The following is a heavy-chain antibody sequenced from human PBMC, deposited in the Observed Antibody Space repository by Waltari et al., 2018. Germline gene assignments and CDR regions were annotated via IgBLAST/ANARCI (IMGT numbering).Heavy chain of an antibody. V-gene: IGHV3-73*02. J-gene: IGHJ4*02. CDR3: SRPPYGDTDY. Sequence: EVQLVESGGGLVQPGESFKLSCVASGFSFSGSAMHWVRQASGKRLEWVGRMKTKAKNYATGYGSSVKGRFTISRDDSKNMTYLQMNSLKTEDTAVYYCSRPPYGDTDYWGQGTLVTVSA. CDR2: MKTKAKNYAT. D-gene: IGHD4-17*01. CDR1: GFSFSGSA.